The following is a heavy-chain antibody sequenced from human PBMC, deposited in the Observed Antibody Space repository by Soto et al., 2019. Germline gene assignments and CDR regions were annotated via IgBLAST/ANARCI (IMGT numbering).Heavy chain of an antibody. Sequence: GGSLRLSCAASGFIFSDFGMHWVRQAPGKGLEWVAIISYDGILKYYADSVKGRFTISRDTSKGAVYLQMNSLTPEDTAVYYCAKDFKVSGGHYGSLNYYYGMDVWGQGTTVTVSS. V-gene: IGHV3-30*18. CDR3: AKDFKVSGGHYGSLNYYYGMDV. CDR2: ISYDGILK. CDR1: GFIFSDFG. J-gene: IGHJ6*02. D-gene: IGHD3-10*01.